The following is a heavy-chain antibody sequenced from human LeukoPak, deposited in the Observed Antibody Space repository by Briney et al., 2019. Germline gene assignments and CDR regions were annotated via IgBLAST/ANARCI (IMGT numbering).Heavy chain of an antibody. CDR3: ARGRVSSPGSDPFDY. CDR2: ISIIGSTI. V-gene: IGHV3-48*04. D-gene: IGHD1-26*01. J-gene: IGHJ4*02. Sequence: GRSLRLSCAASALTFINYWMSWVRQAPRKGLEWVSYISIIGSTIYYADSVKGRSTISRDNAKKSVYLQMNSLSAEDTAVYYCARGRVSSPGSDPFDYWGQGTLVTVSS. CDR1: ALTFINYW.